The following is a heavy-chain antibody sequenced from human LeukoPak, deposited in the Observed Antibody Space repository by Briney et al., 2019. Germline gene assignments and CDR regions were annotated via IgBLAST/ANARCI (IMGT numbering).Heavy chain of an antibody. CDR2: ISYDGSNK. CDR1: GFTFNSYG. V-gene: IGHV3-30*03. CDR3: ARDRYCTTTRCSDY. Sequence: GGSLRLSCVASGFTFNSYGMHWVRQAPGKGLEWVALISYDGSNKHYVDSVKGRFTISRDNAKNTLYLEMNSLRAEDTAVYYCARDRYCTTTRCSDYWGQGTLVTVSS. J-gene: IGHJ4*02. D-gene: IGHD2-2*01.